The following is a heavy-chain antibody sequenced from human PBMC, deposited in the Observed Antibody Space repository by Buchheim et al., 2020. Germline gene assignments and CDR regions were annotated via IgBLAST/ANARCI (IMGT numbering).Heavy chain of an antibody. CDR2: ISYDGSNK. Sequence: QVQLVESGGGVVQPGRSLRLSCAASGFTFSSYGMHWVRQAPGKGLEWVAVISYDGSNKYYADSVKGRFTISRDNSKNTLYLQMNSLRAEDTAVYYCAKGSSGGYMDVWGKGP. V-gene: IGHV3-30*18. J-gene: IGHJ6*03. D-gene: IGHD6-6*01. CDR1: GFTFSSYG. CDR3: AKGSSGGYMDV.